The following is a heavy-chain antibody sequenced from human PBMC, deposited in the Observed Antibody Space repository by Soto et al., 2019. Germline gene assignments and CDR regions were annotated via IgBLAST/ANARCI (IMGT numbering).Heavy chain of an antibody. J-gene: IGHJ6*02. V-gene: IGHV4-34*01. D-gene: IGHD3-16*01. CDR1: GGSFSGYY. CDR2: INHSGST. Sequence: QVQLQQWGAGLLKPSETLSLTCAVYGGSFSGYYWSWIRQPPGKGLEWIGEINHSGSTNYNPSLKSRVTISVDTSKNQFALKLSSVTAADTAVYYCARGGRLGELPQNHENYYYYGMDVWGQGTTVTVSS. CDR3: ARGGRLGELPQNHENYYYYGMDV.